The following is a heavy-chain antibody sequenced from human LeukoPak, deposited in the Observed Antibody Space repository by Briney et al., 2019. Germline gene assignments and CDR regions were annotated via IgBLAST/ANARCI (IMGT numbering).Heavy chain of an antibody. V-gene: IGHV4-61*01. Sequence: SETLSLTCTVSGGPVSSGSYYWSWIRQPPGKGLEWIGYIYYSGSTNYNPSLKSRVTISVDTSKNQFSLKLSSVTAADTAVYYCARAVTTLDYWGQGTLVTVSS. CDR3: ARAVTTLDY. CDR1: GGPVSSGSYY. J-gene: IGHJ4*02. D-gene: IGHD4-11*01. CDR2: IYYSGST.